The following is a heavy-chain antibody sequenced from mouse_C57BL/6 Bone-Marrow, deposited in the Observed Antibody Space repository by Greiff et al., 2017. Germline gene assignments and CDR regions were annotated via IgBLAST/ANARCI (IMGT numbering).Heavy chain of an antibody. D-gene: IGHD1-1*01. CDR3: ARSGYYGSSPFDY. CDR1: GYAFTNYL. Sequence: QVHVKQSGAELVRPGTSVKVSCKASGYAFTNYLIEWVKQRPGQGLEWIGVINPGSGGTNYNEKFKGKATLTADKSSSTAYMQLSSLTSEDSAVYFCARSGYYGSSPFDYWGQGTTLTVSS. V-gene: IGHV1-54*01. CDR2: INPGSGGT. J-gene: IGHJ2*01.